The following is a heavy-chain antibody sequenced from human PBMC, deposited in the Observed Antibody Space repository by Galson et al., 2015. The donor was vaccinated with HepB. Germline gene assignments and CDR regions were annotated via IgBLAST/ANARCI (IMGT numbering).Heavy chain of an antibody. Sequence: PLRLSCAASGLTFRRYWMSWVRQAPGKGLEWVAIIKEDENAKDYVDSVKGRFTISRDNAKNSLYLQMSSLRGEDTAVYYCVTGEQGAWDYWGQGTLVIVSS. J-gene: IGHJ4*02. CDR2: IKEDENAK. D-gene: IGHD1/OR15-1a*01. CDR1: GLTFRRYW. CDR3: VTGEQGAWDY. V-gene: IGHV3-7*03.